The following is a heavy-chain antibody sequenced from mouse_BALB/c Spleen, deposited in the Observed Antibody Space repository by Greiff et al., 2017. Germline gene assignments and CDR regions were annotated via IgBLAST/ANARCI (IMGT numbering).Heavy chain of an antibody. CDR2: INPSNGRT. CDR3: ARGGYGSSYDFDV. CDR1: GYTFTSYW. J-gene: IGHJ1*01. Sequence: QVQLKQSGAELVKPGASVKPSCKASGYTFTSYWMHWVKQRPGQGLEWIGEINPSNGRTNYNEKFKSKATLTVDKSSSTAYMQLSSLTSEDSAVYYCARGGYGSSYDFDVWGAGTTVTVSS. V-gene: IGHV1S81*02. D-gene: IGHD1-1*01.